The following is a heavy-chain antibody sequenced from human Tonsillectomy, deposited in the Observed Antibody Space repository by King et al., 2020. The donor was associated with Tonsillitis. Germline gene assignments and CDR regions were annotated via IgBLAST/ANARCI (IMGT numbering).Heavy chain of an antibody. D-gene: IGHD2-2*01. CDR3: ARAPPAAPRSYYYYGMDV. Sequence: VQLVESGGGVVQPERFLRLSCAASGFTFSSYGIHWVRQAPGKGLEWVAVIWYGGSTKYYVDSVKGRFTISRDNSKNTLFLQMNSLRAEDTAVYYCARAPPAAPRSYYYYGMDVWGQGTTVTVSS. CDR2: IWYGGSTK. CDR1: GFTFSSYG. V-gene: IGHV3-33*01. J-gene: IGHJ6*02.